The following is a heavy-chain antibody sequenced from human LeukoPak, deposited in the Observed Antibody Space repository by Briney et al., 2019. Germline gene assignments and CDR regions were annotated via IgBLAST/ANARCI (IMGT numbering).Heavy chain of an antibody. CDR3: ARQWVTMVRGVIINSWFDP. D-gene: IGHD3-10*01. V-gene: IGHV5-51*01. Sequence: GESLKISCKGSGYSFTSYWIGWARQMPGKGLEWMGIIYPGDSDTRYSPSFQGQVTISADKSISTAYLQWSSLKASDTAMYYCARQWVTMVRGVIINSWFDPWGQGTLVTVSS. CDR1: GYSFTSYW. J-gene: IGHJ5*02. CDR2: IYPGDSDT.